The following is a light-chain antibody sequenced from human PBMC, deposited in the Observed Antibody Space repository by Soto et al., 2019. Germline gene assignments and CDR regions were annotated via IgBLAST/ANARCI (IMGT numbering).Light chain of an antibody. J-gene: IGKJ5*01. CDR2: GAS. Sequence: EIVLTQSPGTLSLSPGERAPLSCRASQSVSSSYLAWYQQKPGQAPRLLIYGASSRATGIPDRFSGSGSGTNFTLTISSLEPEDFAVYYCQQRRSWQVTFGQGTRLEIK. CDR3: QQRRSWQVT. CDR1: QSVSSSY. V-gene: IGKV3D-20*02.